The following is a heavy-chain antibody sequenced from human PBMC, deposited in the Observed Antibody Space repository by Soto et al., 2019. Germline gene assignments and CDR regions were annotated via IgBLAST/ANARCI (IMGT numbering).Heavy chain of an antibody. D-gene: IGHD6-13*01. CDR1: GDSVSSNSAA. CDR2: TYYRSKWYN. CDR3: ATGYSSSWYNWFDP. V-gene: IGHV6-1*01. Sequence: PSQTLSLTCAISGDSVSSNSAAWNWIRQSPSRGLEWLGGTYYRSKWYNDYAVSVKSRITINPDTSKNQFSLQLNSVTPEDTAVYYCATGYSSSWYNWFDPWGQGTLVTVSS. J-gene: IGHJ5*02.